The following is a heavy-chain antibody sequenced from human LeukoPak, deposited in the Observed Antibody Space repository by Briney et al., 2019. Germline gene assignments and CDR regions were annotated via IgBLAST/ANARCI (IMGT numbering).Heavy chain of an antibody. V-gene: IGHV1-69*05. D-gene: IGHD4-23*01. CDR3: ARVIGAPGGWDYYYYYMDV. CDR2: IIPIFGTA. J-gene: IGHJ6*03. CDR1: GGTFSSYA. Sequence: SVKVSCKASGGTFSSYAISWVRQAPGQGLEWMGGIIPIFGTANYAQKLQGRVTMTTDTSTSTAYMELRSLRSDDTAVYYCARVIGAPGGWDYYYYYMDVWGKGTTVTVSS.